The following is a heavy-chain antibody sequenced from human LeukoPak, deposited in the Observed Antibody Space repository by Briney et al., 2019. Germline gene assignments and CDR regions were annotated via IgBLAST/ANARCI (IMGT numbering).Heavy chain of an antibody. CDR1: GGSISSNSYY. Sequence: SETLSLTCTVSGGSISSNSYYWGWIRQPPGKGLEWIGSIYYSGSTYYNPSLKSRVAISVDTSKNQFSLKLSSVTAADTAVYYCARHSRPLFDYWAREPWSPSPQ. CDR2: IYYSGST. CDR3: ARHSRPLFDY. V-gene: IGHV4-39*01. D-gene: IGHD6-13*01. J-gene: IGHJ4*02.